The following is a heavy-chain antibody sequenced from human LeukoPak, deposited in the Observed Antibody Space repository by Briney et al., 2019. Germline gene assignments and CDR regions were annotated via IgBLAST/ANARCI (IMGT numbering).Heavy chain of an antibody. Sequence: PSETLSLTCTVPGYSISSGYYWGWIRQPPGKGLEWIGSIYHSGSTYYNPSLKSRVTISVDTSKNQFSLKLSSVTAADTAVYYCARIFSGYILDYWGQGTLVTVSS. V-gene: IGHV4-38-2*02. CDR1: GYSISSGYY. CDR2: IYHSGST. D-gene: IGHD3-22*01. J-gene: IGHJ4*02. CDR3: ARIFSGYILDY.